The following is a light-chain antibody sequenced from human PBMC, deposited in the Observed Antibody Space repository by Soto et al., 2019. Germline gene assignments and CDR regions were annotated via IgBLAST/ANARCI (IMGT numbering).Light chain of an antibody. J-gene: IGLJ1*01. CDR3: QSYDSSLSGYV. Sequence: QSALTQPPSVSGAPGQRVTISCTGSSSSIGAGYDVHWYQQLPGTAPKLLIYGNNNRPSGVPDRFSGSKSGTSASLAITGLQAEDEADYYCQSYDSSLSGYVFGTGTKVTLL. CDR2: GNN. CDR1: SSSIGAGYD. V-gene: IGLV1-40*01.